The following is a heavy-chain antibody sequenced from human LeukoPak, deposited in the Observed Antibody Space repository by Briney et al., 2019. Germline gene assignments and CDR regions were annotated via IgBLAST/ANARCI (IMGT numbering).Heavy chain of an antibody. V-gene: IGHV4-4*07. Sequence: SETLSLTCTVSGGSISSYYWSWIRQPAGKGLEWIGRNYTSGSTDYNPSLKSRVTMSVDTSKNQFSLKLSSVTAADTAVYYCVTRIVASDYWYFDLWGRGTLVTVSS. D-gene: IGHD3-22*01. J-gene: IGHJ2*01. CDR2: NYTSGST. CDR3: VTRIVASDYWYFDL. CDR1: GGSISSYY.